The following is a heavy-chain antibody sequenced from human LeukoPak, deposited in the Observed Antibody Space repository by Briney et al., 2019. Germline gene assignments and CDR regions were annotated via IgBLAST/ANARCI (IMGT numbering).Heavy chain of an antibody. CDR3: AKVRISGTTGLDYFDC. Sequence: GGSLRLSCAASGFTLSSYAMSWVRQGPGKGLEWVSAISGSGGGTYYADSVKGRFTISRDNSKNTLYLQINSLRAEDTAVYYCAKVRISGTTGLDYFDCWGQGTLVTVSS. J-gene: IGHJ4*02. CDR2: ISGSGGGT. V-gene: IGHV3-23*01. D-gene: IGHD1-7*01. CDR1: GFTLSSYA.